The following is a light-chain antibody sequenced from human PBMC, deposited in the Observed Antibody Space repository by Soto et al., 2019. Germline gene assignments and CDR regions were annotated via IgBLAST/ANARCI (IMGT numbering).Light chain of an antibody. CDR3: CSYAGSSTPYV. CDR1: GGDIGAYNY. CDR2: GGS. Sequence: QSALTQPASVSGSLGQSITLSCTGSGGDIGAYNYVSWYQQHPGKAPKLIVYGGSKRPSGVSNRFSGSKSGNTASLTISGLQAEDEADYYCCSYAGSSTPYVFGTGTKVTVL. J-gene: IGLJ1*01. V-gene: IGLV2-23*01.